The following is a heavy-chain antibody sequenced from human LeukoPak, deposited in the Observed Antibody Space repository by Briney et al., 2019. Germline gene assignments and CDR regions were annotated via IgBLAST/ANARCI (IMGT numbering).Heavy chain of an antibody. CDR2: ISSSGSTI. CDR1: GFTFSSYA. CDR3: ARDRLYHFDY. J-gene: IGHJ4*02. D-gene: IGHD3-16*02. Sequence: GGSLRLSCAASGFTFSSYAMSWVRQAPGKGLEWVSYISSSGSTIYYADSVKGRFTISRDNAKNSLYLQMNSLRAEDTAVYYCARDRLYHFDYWGQGTLVTVSS. V-gene: IGHV3-48*04.